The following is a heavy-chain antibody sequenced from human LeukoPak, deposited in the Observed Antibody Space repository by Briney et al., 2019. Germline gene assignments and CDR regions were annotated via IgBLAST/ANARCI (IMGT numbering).Heavy chain of an antibody. J-gene: IGHJ3*02. CDR3: ARESGSYSAFDI. Sequence: SVKVSCKASGGTFSSYAISWVRQAPGQGLEWMGRIIPILGIANYAQKFQGRVTITADESTSTAYMELSSLRSEDTAVYYCARESGSYSAFDIWGQGTMVTVSS. CDR1: GGTFSSYA. D-gene: IGHD1-26*01. V-gene: IGHV1-69*04. CDR2: IIPILGIA.